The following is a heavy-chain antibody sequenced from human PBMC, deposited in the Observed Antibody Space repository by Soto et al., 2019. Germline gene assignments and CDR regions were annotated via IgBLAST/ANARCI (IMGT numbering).Heavy chain of an antibody. V-gene: IGHV4-34*01. CDR3: ARAEVVVVPAGYYYYMDV. CDR1: GGSLSGYY. CDR2: INHSGST. Sequence: SESLSLTCAVYGGSLSGYYWSWIRQPPGKGLEWIGEINHSGSTNYNPSLKSRVTISVDTSKNQFSLKLSSVTAADTAVYYCARAEVVVVPAGYYYYMDVWGKGTTVTVSS. J-gene: IGHJ6*03. D-gene: IGHD2-2*01.